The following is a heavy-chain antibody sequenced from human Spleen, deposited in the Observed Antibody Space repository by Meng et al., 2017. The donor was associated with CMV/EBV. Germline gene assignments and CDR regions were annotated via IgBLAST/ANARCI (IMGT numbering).Heavy chain of an antibody. J-gene: IGHJ6*02. CDR3: ARDTGTTPCLPYGMDV. V-gene: IGHV4-34*01. CDR2: INHSGIT. Sequence: GSLRLSCAVYGGSFSGYYWSWIRQPPGKGLEWSGEINHSGITNYNPSLKSRVTISVDTSKNQFSLKLCSVTAADTAVYYCARDTGTTPCLPYGMDVWGQGTTVTVSS. CDR1: GGSFSGYY. D-gene: IGHD1-1*01.